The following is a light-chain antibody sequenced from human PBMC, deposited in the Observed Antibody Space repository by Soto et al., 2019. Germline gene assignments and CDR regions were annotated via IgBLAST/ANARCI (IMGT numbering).Light chain of an antibody. CDR3: SSYTSSSTLLYV. CDR2: EVS. V-gene: IGLV2-14*01. CDR1: SSDVGGYNY. J-gene: IGLJ1*01. Sequence: QSALTQPASVSGSPGQSITISCTGTSSDVGGYNYVSWYQQHPGKAPKLMIYEVSNRPSGASNRFSGSKSGNTASLTISGLQAEDEAHYYCSSYTSSSTLLYVVGTGTKLTVL.